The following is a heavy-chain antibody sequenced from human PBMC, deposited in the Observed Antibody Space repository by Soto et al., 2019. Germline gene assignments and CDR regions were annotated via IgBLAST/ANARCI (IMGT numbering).Heavy chain of an antibody. J-gene: IGHJ4*02. CDR3: AREGWLQPVDS. V-gene: IGHV4-31*03. CDR1: GGSFSSGGYY. D-gene: IGHD5-12*01. CDR2: IYYSGST. Sequence: QVQLQESGPGLVKPSQTLSLPCTVSGGSFSSGGYYWSWIRQIPGKGLEWIGYIYYSGSTYYNPSLKSRVTISVDTSENQFSLKLSSVTAADTAVYYCAREGWLQPVDSWGQGTLVTVSS.